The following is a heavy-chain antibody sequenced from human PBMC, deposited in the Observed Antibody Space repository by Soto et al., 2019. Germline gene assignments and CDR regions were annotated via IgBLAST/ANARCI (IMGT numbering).Heavy chain of an antibody. D-gene: IGHD4-17*01. CDR1: GFTFDDYG. J-gene: IGHJ4*02. Sequence: PGGSLRLSCAASGFTFDDYGMSWVRQAPGKGLEWVSGINWNGGSTGYADSVKGRFTISRDNAKNSLYLQMNSLRAEDTALYYCAREANTYGDYGTGGYFDYWGQGTLVTVSS. CDR3: AREANTYGDYGTGGYFDY. CDR2: INWNGGST. V-gene: IGHV3-20*04.